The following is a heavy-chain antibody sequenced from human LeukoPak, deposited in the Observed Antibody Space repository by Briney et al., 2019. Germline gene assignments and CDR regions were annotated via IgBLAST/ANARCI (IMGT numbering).Heavy chain of an antibody. CDR2: ISWNSGSI. Sequence: GGSLRLSCAASGFTFDDYAMHWVRQAPGKGLEWVSGISWNSGSIGYADSVKGRFTISRDNAKNSLYLQMNSLRAEDTALYYCAKEAAAGYFDYWGQGALVTVSS. J-gene: IGHJ4*02. CDR3: AKEAAAGYFDY. D-gene: IGHD6-13*01. V-gene: IGHV3-9*01. CDR1: GFTFDDYA.